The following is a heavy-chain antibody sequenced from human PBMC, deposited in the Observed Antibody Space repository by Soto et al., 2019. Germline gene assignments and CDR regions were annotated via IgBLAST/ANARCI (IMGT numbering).Heavy chain of an antibody. D-gene: IGHD3-22*01. J-gene: IGHJ4*02. CDR1: GFTFSSYD. V-gene: IGHV3-13*01. CDR3: ARALFGSSGSHAIDY. Sequence: EVQLVESGGGLVQPGGSLRLSCAASGFTFSSYDMHWVRQATGKGLEWVSAIGTAGDTYYPGSVKGRFTISRENAKNSLYLQMNSLRAEDTAVYYCARALFGSSGSHAIDYWGQGTLVTVSS. CDR2: IGTAGDT.